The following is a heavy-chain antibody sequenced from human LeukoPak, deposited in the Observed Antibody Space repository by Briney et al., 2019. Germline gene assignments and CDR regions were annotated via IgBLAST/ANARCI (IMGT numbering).Heavy chain of an antibody. V-gene: IGHV4-34*01. Sequence: PSENLSLTCAVYGGSFSGYYWTWFRQSPGKGLEWIGEINHGGSTKYHPSLKSRVATSVDTSKKLFYLKLSSVTAADTAVYYCARGGLSSNYFDYWGQGTLVTVSS. J-gene: IGHJ4*02. D-gene: IGHD4-11*01. CDR2: INHGGST. CDR3: ARGGLSSNYFDY. CDR1: GGSFSGYY.